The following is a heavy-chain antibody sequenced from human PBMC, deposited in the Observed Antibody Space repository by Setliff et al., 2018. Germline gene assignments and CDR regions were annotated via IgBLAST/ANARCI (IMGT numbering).Heavy chain of an antibody. D-gene: IGHD1-26*01. Sequence: PGESLKISCKGSGYSFSNFWIGWVRQMPGKGLEWMGIIXXXXXXXXYSPSFXXQVTMSADKSINTAYLQWSNLKASDTAIYYCARSLVGATYSVYFDYWGQGALVTVSS. CDR2: IXXXXXXX. V-gene: IGHV5-51*01. CDR3: ARSLVGATYSVYFDY. CDR1: GYSFSNFW. J-gene: IGHJ4*02.